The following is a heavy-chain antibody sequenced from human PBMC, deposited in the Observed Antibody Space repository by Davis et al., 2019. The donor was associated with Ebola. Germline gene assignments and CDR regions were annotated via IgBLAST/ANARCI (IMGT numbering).Heavy chain of an antibody. CDR2: INPNSGGT. D-gene: IGHD3-22*01. CDR1: GYTFTGYY. V-gene: IGHV1-2*02. CDR3: ASPYYYDSSGYQLDY. J-gene: IGHJ4*02. Sequence: ASVKVSCKASGYTFTGYYMHWVRQAPGQGLEWMGWINPNSGGTNYAQKFQGRVTMTRDTSISTAYMELSRLRSDDPAVYYCASPYYYDSSGYQLDYWGQGTLVTVSS.